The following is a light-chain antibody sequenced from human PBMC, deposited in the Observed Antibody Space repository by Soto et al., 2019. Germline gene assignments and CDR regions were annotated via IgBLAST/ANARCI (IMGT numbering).Light chain of an antibody. CDR2: GTF. CDR1: QDIKTY. CDR3: QHLNNYPPFT. V-gene: IGKV1-9*01. Sequence: IQLTQSPSSLSASVGDRVSITCRASQDIKTYLAWYQQKQGKAPKLLISGTFTLQIGVPSSFNVSGSGTDFTLTISRLQPEDFATYYCQHLNNYPPFTFGPGTKVDLE. J-gene: IGKJ3*01.